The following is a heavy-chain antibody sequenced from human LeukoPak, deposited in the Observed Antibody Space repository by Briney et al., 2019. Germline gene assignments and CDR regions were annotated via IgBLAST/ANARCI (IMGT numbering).Heavy chain of an antibody. V-gene: IGHV4-34*01. CDR2: INHSGST. Sequence: SETLSLTCAVYGGSFSGYYWSWIRQPPGKGLEWIGEINHSGSTNYNPSLKSRVTMSVDTSKNQFSLKLSSVTAADTAVYYCARGRTAVAGLRPYYFDYWGQGTLVTVSS. D-gene: IGHD6-19*01. J-gene: IGHJ4*02. CDR3: ARGRTAVAGLRPYYFDY. CDR1: GGSFSGYY.